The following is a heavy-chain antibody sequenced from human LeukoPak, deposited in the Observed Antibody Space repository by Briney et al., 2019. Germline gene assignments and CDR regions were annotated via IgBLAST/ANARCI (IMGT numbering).Heavy chain of an antibody. J-gene: IGHJ5*02. CDR3: ARVYSSAGWDWFDP. V-gene: IGHV3-7*04. CDR1: GFTFRTSA. D-gene: IGHD6-25*01. CDR2: IKQDGSEK. Sequence: GGSLRLSCVASGFTFRTSAMTWVRQAPGKGLEWVANIKQDGSEKYYVDSVKGRFTISRDNAKNSLYLQMNSLRAEDTAVYYCARVYSSAGWDWFDPWGQGTLVTVSS.